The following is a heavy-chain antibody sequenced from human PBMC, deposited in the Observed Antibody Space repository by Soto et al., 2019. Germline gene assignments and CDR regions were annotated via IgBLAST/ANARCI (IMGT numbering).Heavy chain of an antibody. Sequence: GGFLRLSCAASEFTFINYAMSWVRQAPGKGLEWVSAISYGGGTTYYADSVKGRFTISRDNSKNTLYLQMNSLRAEDTAVYYCAKNPGYYYDSTGYHFDYWGQGTLVTVSS. D-gene: IGHD3-22*01. J-gene: IGHJ4*02. CDR2: ISYGGGTT. CDR3: AKNPGYYYDSTGYHFDY. V-gene: IGHV3-23*01. CDR1: EFTFINYA.